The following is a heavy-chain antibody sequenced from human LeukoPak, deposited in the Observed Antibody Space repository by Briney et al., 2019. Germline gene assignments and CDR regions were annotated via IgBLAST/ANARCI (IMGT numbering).Heavy chain of an antibody. V-gene: IGHV4-4*07. D-gene: IGHD3-22*01. J-gene: IGHJ4*02. CDR1: GVSISRYY. CDR3: ARAYTYYYDSSGYYWFDY. Sequence: AETLSLTCTVSGVSISRYYWSWIRQPAGKGREWIGRIYTSGSTNYNPSLKSRVTMSVDTSKNQFSLTLSSVTAADTAVYYCARAYTYYYDSSGYYWFDYWGQGTLVTVSS. CDR2: IYTSGST.